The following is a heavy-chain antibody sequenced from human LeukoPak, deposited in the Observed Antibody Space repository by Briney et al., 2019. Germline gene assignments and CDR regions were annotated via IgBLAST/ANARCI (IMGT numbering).Heavy chain of an antibody. J-gene: IGHJ4*02. V-gene: IGHV3-7*01. D-gene: IGHD1-7*01. CDR1: GFMFSDYW. Sequence: PGGSLRLSCAASGFMFSDYWMSWVRQAPGKGPEWVANIRQDGSETNYVDSVRGRFTIARDNTKNSLYLQMTSLRGEDTAVYYCASRAGKPGNTPWCFDYWGQGALVTVSS. CDR2: IRQDGSET. CDR3: ASRAGKPGNTPWCFDY.